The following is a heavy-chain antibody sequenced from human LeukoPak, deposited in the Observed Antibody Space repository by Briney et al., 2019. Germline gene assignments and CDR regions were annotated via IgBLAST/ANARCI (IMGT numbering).Heavy chain of an antibody. CDR1: GGSFSGYY. Sequence: SETLSLTCAVYGGSFSGYYWSWIRQPPGKGLEWIGEINHSGSTNYNPSLKSRVTISEDTSKNQFSLKLSSVTAADTAVYYCARDLGDFDYWGQGTLVTVSS. D-gene: IGHD3-16*01. CDR3: ARDLGDFDY. CDR2: INHSGST. V-gene: IGHV4-34*01. J-gene: IGHJ4*02.